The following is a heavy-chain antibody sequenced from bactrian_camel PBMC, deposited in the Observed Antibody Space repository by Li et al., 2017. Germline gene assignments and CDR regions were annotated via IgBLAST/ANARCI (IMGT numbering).Heavy chain of an antibody. CDR3: AAGSWVAGSLDEHDYVH. Sequence: HVQLVESGGGLVQAGGSLNPSCAATVNSNVLNCMGWFRQAPGEEREGVAVITRIHGGTEYADSVKGRFIISRDSSKMTWSLQMNNLKPEDTAMYYCAAGSWVAGSLDEHDYVHWGQGTQVTVS. V-gene: IGHV3S53*01. J-gene: IGHJ4*01. D-gene: IGHD6*01. CDR2: ITRIHGGT. CDR1: VNSNVLNC.